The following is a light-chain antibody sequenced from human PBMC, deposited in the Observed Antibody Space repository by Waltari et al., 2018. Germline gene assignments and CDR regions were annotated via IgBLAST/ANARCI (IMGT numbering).Light chain of an antibody. CDR1: ETVTSH. CDR3: QQYYEWQT. V-gene: IGKV3D-15*01. CDR2: DVS. Sequence: EIVMTQSPAVLSVSPGQRAPLPCRASETVTSHLAWYQQKPGQAPRLLIYDVSTRAAGIPARFSGSGSETEFTLTVTSLQSEDCAVYYCQQYYEWQTFGPGTKVEIK. J-gene: IGKJ1*01.